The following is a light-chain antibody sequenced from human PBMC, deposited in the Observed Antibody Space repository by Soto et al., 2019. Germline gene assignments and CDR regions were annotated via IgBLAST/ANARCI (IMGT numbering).Light chain of an antibody. V-gene: IGLV1-40*01. CDR3: HSYDRSLSGRV. J-gene: IGLJ1*01. CDR2: GNS. CDR1: SSNIGAGYD. Sequence: QLVLTQPPSVSGAPGQRVTISCTGSSSNIGAGYDVHWYQQLPGTAPKLLIYGNSNRPSGVPDRFSGSKSGTSASLAITGLQAEDEADYYCHSYDRSLSGRVFGTGTKLTVL.